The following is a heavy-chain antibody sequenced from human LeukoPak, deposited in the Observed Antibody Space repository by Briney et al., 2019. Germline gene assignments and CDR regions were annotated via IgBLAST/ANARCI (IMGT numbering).Heavy chain of an antibody. CDR1: GGSISGYY. CDR3: ARSRIVLADSLDP. Sequence: KPSETLSLTCTVSGGSISGYYWNWIRQPAGKGLEWIGRIFHSGSTNYNPSLNSRVTMSVDTSKNQFSLKLSSVTAADTAVYYCARSRIVLADSLDPWGQGTLVTVSS. J-gene: IGHJ5*02. V-gene: IGHV4-4*07. D-gene: IGHD6-19*01. CDR2: IFHSGST.